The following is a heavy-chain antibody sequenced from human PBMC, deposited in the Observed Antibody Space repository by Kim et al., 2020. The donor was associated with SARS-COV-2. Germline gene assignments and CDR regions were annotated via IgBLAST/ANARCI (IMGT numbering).Heavy chain of an antibody. CDR3: ARAGIWGPDY. D-gene: IGHD6-13*01. V-gene: IGHV4-59*01. Sequence: STNYNPSLKSRVTISVDTYKNQFSLKLSSVTAADTAVYYCARAGIWGPDYWGQGTLVTVSS. J-gene: IGHJ4*02. CDR2: ST.